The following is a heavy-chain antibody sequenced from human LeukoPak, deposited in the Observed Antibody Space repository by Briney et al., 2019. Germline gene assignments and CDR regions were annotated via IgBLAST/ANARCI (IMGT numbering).Heavy chain of an antibody. V-gene: IGHV3-64*01. CDR3: ARELTYYYDFDI. Sequence: PGGSLRLSCAASGFTFSSYAMHWVRQAPGQGLEYVSAISSNGGSTYYANSVKGRFTISRDNSKNTLYLQMGSLRAEDMAVYYCARELTYYYDFDIWGQGTMVTVSS. CDR2: ISSNGGST. D-gene: IGHD3-10*01. J-gene: IGHJ3*02. CDR1: GFTFSSYA.